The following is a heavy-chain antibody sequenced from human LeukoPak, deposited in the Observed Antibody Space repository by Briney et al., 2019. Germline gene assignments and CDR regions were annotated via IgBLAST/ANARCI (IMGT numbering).Heavy chain of an antibody. CDR2: IYYSGST. J-gene: IGHJ4*02. CDR1: GGSISSYY. Sequence: SETLSLTCTVSGGSISSYYWSWIRQPPGKGLEWIGYIYYSGSTNYNPSLKSRVTISVDTSKNQFSLKLSSVTAADTAVYYCARKYSSSWYPRGYYFDYWGQGTLVTVSS. CDR3: ARKYSSSWYPRGYYFDY. V-gene: IGHV4-59*12. D-gene: IGHD6-13*01.